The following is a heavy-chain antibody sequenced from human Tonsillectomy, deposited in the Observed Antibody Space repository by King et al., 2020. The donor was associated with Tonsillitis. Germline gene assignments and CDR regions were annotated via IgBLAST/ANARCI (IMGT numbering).Heavy chain of an antibody. D-gene: IGHD2-2*01. V-gene: IGHV3-49*03. CDR1: GFTFGDYA. CDR3: TRDCSSTSCYADDAFDI. CDR2: IRSKAYGGTT. Sequence: VQLVESGGGLVQPGRSLRLSCTASGFTFGDYAMSWFRQAPGKGLEWVGFIRSKAYGGTTEYAASVKGRFTISRDDSKSIAYLQMNSLKTEDTAVYYCTRDCSSTSCYADDAFDIWGQGKMVTVSS. J-gene: IGHJ3*02.